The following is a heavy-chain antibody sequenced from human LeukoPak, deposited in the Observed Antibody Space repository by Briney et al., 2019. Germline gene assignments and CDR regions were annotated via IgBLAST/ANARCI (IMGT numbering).Heavy chain of an antibody. CDR2: ICTTSSYI. CDR1: VFIFSTYS. J-gene: IGHJ4*02. CDR3: AREQTYYTSGTYYNALDY. D-gene: IGHD3-10*01. V-gene: IGHV3-21*01. Sequence: GGSLRLSCAASVFIFSTYSMTWVRQVPGKGLEWVSSICTTSSYIYYADSMKGGFTISRDNAKNSLYLQMDSLRAEDTAVYYCAREQTYYTSGTYYNALDYWGQGTLVTVSA.